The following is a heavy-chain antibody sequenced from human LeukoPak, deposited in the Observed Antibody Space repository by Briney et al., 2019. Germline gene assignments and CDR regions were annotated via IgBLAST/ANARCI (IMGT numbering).Heavy chain of an antibody. J-gene: IGHJ4*02. Sequence: GGSLRLSCAASGFTFSDYYMSWVRQAPGKGLEWVSGVSGSGDNTYYADSVKGRFTVSRDNSKSTVYLQMNSLRVEDTAVYYCARGRLPKYYFDSWGQGTLVTVSS. V-gene: IGHV3-23*01. CDR3: ARGRLPKYYFDS. CDR2: VSGSGDNT. D-gene: IGHD4-11*01. CDR1: GFTFSDYY.